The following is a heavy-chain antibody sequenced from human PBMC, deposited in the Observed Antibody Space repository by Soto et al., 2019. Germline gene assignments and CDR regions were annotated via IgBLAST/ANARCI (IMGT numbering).Heavy chain of an antibody. J-gene: IGHJ4*02. V-gene: IGHV4-39*01. CDR3: ARRVPTMGFDY. CDR1: GGSTSSSSYY. Sequence: SETLSLTCTVSGGSTSSSSYYWGWIRQPPGKGLEWIGSIYYSGSTYYNPSLKSRVTISVDTSKNQFSLKLSSVTAADTAVYYCARRVPTMGFDYWGQGTLVTVSS. D-gene: IGHD3-10*02. CDR2: IYYSGST.